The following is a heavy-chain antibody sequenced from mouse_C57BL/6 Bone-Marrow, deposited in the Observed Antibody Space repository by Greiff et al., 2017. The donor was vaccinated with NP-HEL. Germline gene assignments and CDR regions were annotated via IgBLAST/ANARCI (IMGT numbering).Heavy chain of an antibody. J-gene: IGHJ2*01. CDR1: GYAFSSSW. CDR3: ARGKIYYYGRVPWYFDY. Sequence: QVQLQQSGPELVKPGASVKISCKASGYAFSSSWMNWVKQRPGKGLEWIGRIYPGDGDTNYNGKFKGKATLTADKSSSTAYMQLSSLTSEDSAVYFCARGKIYYYGRVPWYFDYWGQGTTLTVSS. D-gene: IGHD1-1*01. V-gene: IGHV1-82*01. CDR2: IYPGDGDT.